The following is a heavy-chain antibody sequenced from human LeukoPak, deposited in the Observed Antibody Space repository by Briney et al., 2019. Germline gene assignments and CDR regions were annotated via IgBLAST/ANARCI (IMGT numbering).Heavy chain of an antibody. CDR3: ARVRVAAAGIDY. V-gene: IGHV4-59*01. Sequence: SETLSLTCTVSGGSFISYFWSWIRQPPGKGLEWIGYIYYSGSTNYNPSLKSRVTISVDTSKNQFSLKLSSVTAADTAVYYCARVRVAAAGIDYWGQGTLVTVSS. J-gene: IGHJ4*02. CDR2: IYYSGST. CDR1: GGSFISYF. D-gene: IGHD6-13*01.